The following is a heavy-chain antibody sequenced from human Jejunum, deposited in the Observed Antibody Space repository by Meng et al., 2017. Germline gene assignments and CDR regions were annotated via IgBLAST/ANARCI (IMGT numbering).Heavy chain of an antibody. Sequence: SCAASGFTFSPDWMSWVRQAPGKGLEWLACIKRDGNEKYYADSVKGRFTISRDSTKNSLYLQMNDLRAEDTALYYCASLDTALIEVGGYWGQGTLVTVSS. J-gene: IGHJ4*02. CDR3: ASLDTALIEVGGY. CDR2: IKRDGNEK. CDR1: GFTFSPDW. D-gene: IGHD5-18*01. V-gene: IGHV3-7*01.